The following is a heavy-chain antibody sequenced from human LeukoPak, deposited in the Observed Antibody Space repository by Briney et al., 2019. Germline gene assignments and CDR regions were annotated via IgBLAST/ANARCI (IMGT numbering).Heavy chain of an antibody. D-gene: IGHD5-24*01. V-gene: IGHV1-8*03. CDR2: MNPNSGNT. CDR3: ATRDGYNYYGAFDI. J-gene: IGHJ3*02. Sequence: ASVKVSCKASGYTFTSYDINWVRQATGQGLEWMGWMNPNSGNTGYAQKFQGRVTITRNTSISTAYMELSSLRSEDTAVYYCATRDGYNYYGAFDIWGQGTMVTVSS. CDR1: GYTFTSYD.